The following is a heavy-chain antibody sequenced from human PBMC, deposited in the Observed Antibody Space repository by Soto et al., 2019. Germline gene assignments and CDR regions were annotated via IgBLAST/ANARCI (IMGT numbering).Heavy chain of an antibody. CDR1: GFTFSSFE. Sequence: EGQLVESGGGLVQPGGSLRLSCAASGFTFSSFEMNWVRQAPGKGLECVSYTSSSGSTKYYADSVKGRFTISRDNAKNSLFLQMNSLRAEDTAVYYCAREGPADGLDIWGQGTMVTVSS. J-gene: IGHJ3*02. V-gene: IGHV3-48*03. CDR3: AREGPADGLDI. CDR2: TSSSGSTK.